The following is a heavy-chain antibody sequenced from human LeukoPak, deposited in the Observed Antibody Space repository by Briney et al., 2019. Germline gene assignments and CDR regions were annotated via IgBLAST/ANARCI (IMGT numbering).Heavy chain of an antibody. V-gene: IGHV3-23*01. CDR3: AKPVAGTGYFDY. Sequence: GGSLRLSCAVSGFTFSSYAMSWVRQAPGKGLGWVSTISGSGGSTYYADSVKGRFTISRDDSKNTLYLQMNSLRAEDTAVYYCAKPVAGTGYFDYWGQGTLVTVSS. CDR1: GFTFSSYA. CDR2: ISGSGGST. J-gene: IGHJ4*02. D-gene: IGHD6-19*01.